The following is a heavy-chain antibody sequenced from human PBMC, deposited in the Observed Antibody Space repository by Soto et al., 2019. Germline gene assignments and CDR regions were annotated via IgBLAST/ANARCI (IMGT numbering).Heavy chain of an antibody. CDR1: GYTFTSYV. V-gene: IGHV1-18*04. J-gene: IGHJ6*03. CDR2: SSAYNGNT. CDR3: ASGGGPGPAASGGDYYYCLYV. D-gene: IGHD2-15*01. Sequence: QAQLVQSGAEVKKPGASVKVSCKASGYTFTSYVISCARQAPGQGLEWMGRSSAYNGNTNYAQKLQGRGTMTPDTSASTAYPEGRTLRSDDTNVYSCASGGGPGPAASGGDYYYCLYVWGKRTTVTV.